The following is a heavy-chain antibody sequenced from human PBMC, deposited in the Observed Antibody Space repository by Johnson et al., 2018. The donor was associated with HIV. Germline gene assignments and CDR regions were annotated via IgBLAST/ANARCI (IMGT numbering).Heavy chain of an antibody. Sequence: VQLVESGGGLVQPGGSLRLSCAASGFTFSSYDMHWVRQATGKGLEWVSGISASGSSTYYADSVKGRFTISRDNSKNTLYLQMNSLRAEDTAVYYCACLAHDAFDIWGQGTMVTVSS. CDR3: ACLAHDAFDI. J-gene: IGHJ3*02. D-gene: IGHD3-16*01. V-gene: IGHV3-23*04. CDR1: GFTFSSYD. CDR2: ISASGSST.